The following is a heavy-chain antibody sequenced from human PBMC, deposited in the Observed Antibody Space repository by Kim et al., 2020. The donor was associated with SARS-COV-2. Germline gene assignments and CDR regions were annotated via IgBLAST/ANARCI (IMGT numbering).Heavy chain of an antibody. CDR2: INTNTGNP. Sequence: ASVKVSCKASGYTFTSYAMNWVRQAPGQGLEWMGWINTNTGNPTYAQGFTGRFVFSLDTSVSTAYLQISSLKAEDTAVYYCARGVTVAGTIYSYYYGMDVWGQGTTVTVSS. CDR1: GYTFTSYA. V-gene: IGHV7-4-1*02. CDR3: ARGVTVAGTIYSYYYGMDV. J-gene: IGHJ6*02. D-gene: IGHD6-19*01.